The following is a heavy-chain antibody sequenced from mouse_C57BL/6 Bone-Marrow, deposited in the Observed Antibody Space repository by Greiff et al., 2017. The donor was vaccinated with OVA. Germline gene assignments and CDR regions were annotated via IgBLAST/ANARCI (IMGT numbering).Heavy chain of an antibody. V-gene: IGHV1-81*01. CDR1: GYTFTSYG. D-gene: IGHD2-12*01. Sequence: VQRVESGAELARPGASVKLSCKASGYTFTSYGISWVKQRTGQGLEWIGEIYPRSGNTYYNEKFKGKATLTADKSSSTAYMELRSLTSEDSAVYFCARVYRGYWGQGTTLTVSS. CDR3: ARVYRGY. J-gene: IGHJ2*01. CDR2: IYPRSGNT.